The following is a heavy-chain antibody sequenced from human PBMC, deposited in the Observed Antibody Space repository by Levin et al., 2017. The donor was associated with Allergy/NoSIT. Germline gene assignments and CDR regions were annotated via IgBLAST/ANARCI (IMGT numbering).Heavy chain of an antibody. CDR2: ISGSGGST. CDR1: GFTFSSYA. J-gene: IGHJ4*02. V-gene: IGHV3-23*01. CDR3: AKDSLTGRSSSPGDFDY. Sequence: GESLKISCAASGFTFSSYAMSWVRQAPGKGLEWVSAISGSGGSTYYADSVKGRFSISRDNSKNTLYLQMNSLRAEDTAVYYCAKDSLTGRSSSPGDFDYWGQGTLVTVSS. D-gene: IGHD6-13*01.